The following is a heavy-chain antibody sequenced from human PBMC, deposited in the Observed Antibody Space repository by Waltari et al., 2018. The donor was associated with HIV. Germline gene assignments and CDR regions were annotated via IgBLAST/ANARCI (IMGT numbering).Heavy chain of an antibody. D-gene: IGHD2-21*02. CDR3: ARSLTSVTAIGLFDY. CDR1: GYTFTSSY. J-gene: IGHJ4*02. Sequence: QVQLVQSGAEVKKPGASVKVSCKASGYTFTSSYMHWVRQAPGQGLEWMGIINPSGGSTSYAQKFQGRVTMTRDTSTSTVYMELSSLRSEDTAVYYCARSLTSVTAIGLFDYWGQGTLVTVSS. CDR2: INPSGGST. V-gene: IGHV1-46*01.